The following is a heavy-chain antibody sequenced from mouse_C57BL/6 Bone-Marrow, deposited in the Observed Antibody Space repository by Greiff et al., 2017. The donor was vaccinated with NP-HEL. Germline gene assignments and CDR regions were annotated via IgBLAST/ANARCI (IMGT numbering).Heavy chain of an antibody. Sequence: VQLQQSGAELVKPGASVKMSCKASGYTFTTYPIEWMKQNHGKSLEWIGNFHPYNDDTKYNEKFKGKATLTVEKSSSTVYLELSRLTSYDSAVYYCARGYYGSSPYWYFDVWGTGTTVTVSS. V-gene: IGHV1-47*01. CDR1: GYTFTTYP. CDR3: ARGYYGSSPYWYFDV. J-gene: IGHJ1*03. CDR2: FHPYNDDT. D-gene: IGHD1-1*01.